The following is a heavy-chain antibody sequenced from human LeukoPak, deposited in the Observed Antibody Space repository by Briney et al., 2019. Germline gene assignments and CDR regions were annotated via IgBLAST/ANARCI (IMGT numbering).Heavy chain of an antibody. J-gene: IGHJ6*03. CDR2: IYYSGST. D-gene: IGHD2-15*01. CDR1: GGSISSSSYY. V-gene: IGHV4-39*07. CDR3: AREHCSGGSCYSIYYYYYMDV. Sequence: TSETLSLTCTVSGGSISSSSYYWGWIRQPPGKGLEWIGSIYYSGSTYYNPSLKSRVTISVDTSKNQFSLKLSSVTAADTAVYYYAREHCSGGSCYSIYYYYYMDVWGKGTTVTVSS.